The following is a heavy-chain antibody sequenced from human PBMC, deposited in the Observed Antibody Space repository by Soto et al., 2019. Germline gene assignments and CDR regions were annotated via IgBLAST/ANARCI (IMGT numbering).Heavy chain of an antibody. Sequence: PVGSLRLSCAASVFTFSSYGMHCVRHSPGKWLEWVAVIWYDGSNKYYADSVKGRFTISRDNSKNTLYLQMNSLRAEDTAVYYCARRGELSSGDCWGQGTLFTVSS. V-gene: IGHV3-33*01. D-gene: IGHD3-16*02. CDR1: VFTFSSYG. CDR3: ARRGELSSGDC. J-gene: IGHJ4*02. CDR2: IWYDGSNK.